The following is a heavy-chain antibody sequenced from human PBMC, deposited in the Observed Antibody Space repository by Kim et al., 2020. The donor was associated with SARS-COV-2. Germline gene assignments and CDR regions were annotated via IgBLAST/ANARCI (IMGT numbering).Heavy chain of an antibody. J-gene: IGHJ6*02. V-gene: IGHV4-31*02. Sequence: YSNPSLKSRVTISVDTSKNRFSLKLSSVTAADTAVYYCARGLTGPPLGVWGQGTTVTVSS. CDR3: ARGLTGPPLGV. D-gene: IGHD7-27*01.